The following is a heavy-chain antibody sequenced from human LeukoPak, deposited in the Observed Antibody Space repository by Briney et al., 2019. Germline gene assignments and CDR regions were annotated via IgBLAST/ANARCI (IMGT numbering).Heavy chain of an antibody. CDR3: ARDAWKDRYFDY. Sequence: GGSLRLSCAASGFTFTSYWISWVRQAPGEGLEWVANIKQGGSERYYVDSVKGRFTISRDSAKNSVYLQINSLRAEDTAVYYCARDAWKDRYFDYWGQGTLVTVSS. D-gene: IGHD1-1*01. CDR2: IKQGGSER. CDR1: GFTFTSYW. J-gene: IGHJ4*02. V-gene: IGHV3-7*01.